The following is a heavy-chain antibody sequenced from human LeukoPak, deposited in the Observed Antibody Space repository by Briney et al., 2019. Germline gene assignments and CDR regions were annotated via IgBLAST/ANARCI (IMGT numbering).Heavy chain of an antibody. D-gene: IGHD4-17*01. CDR3: ARDLSGDYPKDSL. CDR2: IKQDGSEK. CDR1: GFTFSSYS. Sequence: GGSLRLSCAASGFTFSSYSMSWVRQAPGKGLEWVANIKQDGSEKYYVDSVKGRFTISRDNAKNSLYLQMNSLRAEDTAVYYCARDLSGDYPKDSLWGQGTMVTVSS. V-gene: IGHV3-7*01. J-gene: IGHJ3*01.